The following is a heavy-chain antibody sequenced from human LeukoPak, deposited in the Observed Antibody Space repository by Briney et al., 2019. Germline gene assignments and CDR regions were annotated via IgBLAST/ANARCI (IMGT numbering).Heavy chain of an antibody. CDR1: GYTFTSYD. CDR3: ASIEGLWFGELSPFDY. CDR2: MNPNSGNT. V-gene: IGHV1-8*01. J-gene: IGHJ4*02. Sequence: ASVKVSCKASGYTFTSYDINWVRQATGQGLEWMGWMNPNSGNTGYAQKFQGRVTMTRNTSISTAYMELSSPRSDDTAVYYCASIEGLWFGELSPFDYWGQGTLVTVSS. D-gene: IGHD3-10*01.